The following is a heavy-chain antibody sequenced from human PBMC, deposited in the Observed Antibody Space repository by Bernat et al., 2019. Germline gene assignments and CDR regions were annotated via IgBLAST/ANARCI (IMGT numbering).Heavy chain of an antibody. J-gene: IGHJ4*02. CDR3: AKVPSPSGDNSDVPIL. CDR2: ISQSGST. CDR1: TLSMRSAYY. V-gene: IGHV4-38-2*01. D-gene: IGHD4-23*01. Sequence: QVHLQESGPGLVKPSEPLSLTCAVSTLSMRSAYYWVWVRQPPGKGLEWIGSISQSGSTYYSPSIESRVTISIDTSKIQFSLKLTSMTAADTAVYYCAKVPSPSGDNSDVPILWGQGTLVTVSS.